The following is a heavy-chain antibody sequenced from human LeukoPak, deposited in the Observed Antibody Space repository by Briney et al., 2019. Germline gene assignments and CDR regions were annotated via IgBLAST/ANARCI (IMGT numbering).Heavy chain of an antibody. J-gene: IGHJ4*02. CDR2: IWYDGYNK. Sequence: TGGSLRLSCTASGFTFSDYGMHWVRQAPGKGLEWVAIIWYDGYNKYYADSVRGRFTISRDNSKNTVYVQMNNLRAEDTAVYYCARDRERAEFYFDYWGLGTLVTVSS. CDR1: GFTFSDYG. V-gene: IGHV3-33*01. CDR3: ARDRERAEFYFDY. D-gene: IGHD3-10*01.